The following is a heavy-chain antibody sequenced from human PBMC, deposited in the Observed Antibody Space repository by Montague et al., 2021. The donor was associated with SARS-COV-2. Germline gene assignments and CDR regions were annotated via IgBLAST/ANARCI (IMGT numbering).Heavy chain of an antibody. D-gene: IGHD3-10*01. J-gene: IGHJ5*02. CDR1: GYSISSGYY. CDR3: ARDCYDYGSGSYQRWFDP. Sequence: SETLSLTCTVSGYSISSGYYWGWSRQPPGKGLEWIGSIYHSGSTXYNPSLKRRATISVDTSKNQFSLKLSSVTAAHTAVYYCARDCYDYGSGSYQRWFDPWGQGTLGTVSS. CDR2: IYHSGST. V-gene: IGHV4-38-2*02.